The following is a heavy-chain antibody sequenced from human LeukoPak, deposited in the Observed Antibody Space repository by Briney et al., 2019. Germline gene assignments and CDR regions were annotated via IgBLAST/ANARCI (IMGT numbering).Heavy chain of an antibody. Sequence: PGGSLRLSCAASGFTFSSYAMSWVRQAPGKGLEWVSSLSGGGGYTYHTDSVKGRFTTSRDNSKNTLYLQMNSLRAEDTAIYYCAKSVAGIFRGFDYWGQGALVTVSS. CDR1: GFTFSSYA. CDR3: AKSVAGIFRGFDY. CDR2: LSGGGGYT. D-gene: IGHD6-19*01. J-gene: IGHJ4*02. V-gene: IGHV3-23*01.